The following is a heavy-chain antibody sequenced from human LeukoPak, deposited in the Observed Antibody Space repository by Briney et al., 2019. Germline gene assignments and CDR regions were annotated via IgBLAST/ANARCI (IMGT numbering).Heavy chain of an antibody. V-gene: IGHV3-73*01. CDR1: GFTFSGSA. D-gene: IGHD2-2*01. CDR2: IRSKANSYAT. Sequence: GGSLRLSCAASGFTFSGSAMHWVRQASGKGLEWVGRIRSKANSYATAYAASVKGRFTISRDDSKNTAYLQMNSLKTEDTAVYYCTRRRYCSSTSCSRFDYWGQGTLVTVSS. CDR3: TRRRYCSSTSCSRFDY. J-gene: IGHJ4*02.